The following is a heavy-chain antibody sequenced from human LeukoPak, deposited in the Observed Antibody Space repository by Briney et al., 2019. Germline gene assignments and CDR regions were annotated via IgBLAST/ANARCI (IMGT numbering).Heavy chain of an antibody. CDR1: GFTFSSYS. Sequence: GGSLRLSCAASGFTFSSYSMNWVCQAPGKGLEWVSYISSSSSTIYYADSVKGRFTISRDNAKNSLYLQMNSLRAEDTAVYYCARDLRHYGDYRAFDYWGQGTLVTVSS. V-gene: IGHV3-48*01. CDR3: ARDLRHYGDYRAFDY. J-gene: IGHJ4*02. D-gene: IGHD4-17*01. CDR2: ISSSSSTI.